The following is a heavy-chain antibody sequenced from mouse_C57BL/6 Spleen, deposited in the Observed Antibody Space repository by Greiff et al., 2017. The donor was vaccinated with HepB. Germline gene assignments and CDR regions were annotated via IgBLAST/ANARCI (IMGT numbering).Heavy chain of an antibody. Sequence: QVQLQQPGAELVRPGSSVKLSCKASGYTFTSYWMDWVKQRPGQGLEWIGNIYPSDSETHYNQKFKDKATLTVDKSSSTAYMQRSSLTSEDSAVYYCARERDGMDAMDYWGQGTSVTVSS. CDR3: ARERDGMDAMDY. J-gene: IGHJ4*01. D-gene: IGHD2-3*01. CDR1: GYTFTSYW. CDR2: IYPSDSET. V-gene: IGHV1-61*01.